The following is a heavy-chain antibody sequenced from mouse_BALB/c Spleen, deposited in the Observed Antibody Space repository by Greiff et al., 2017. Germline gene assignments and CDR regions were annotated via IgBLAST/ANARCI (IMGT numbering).Heavy chain of an antibody. CDR1: GFTFSSYA. Sequence: DVHLVESGGGLVKPGGSLKLSCAASGFTFSSYAMSWVRQTPEKRLEWVASISSGGSTYYPDSVKGRFTISSDNARNILYLQMSSLRSEDTAMYYCARGHGYSPYAMDYWGKGTSDTVSS. V-gene: IGHV5-6-5*01. D-gene: IGHD2-3*01. J-gene: IGHJ4*01. CDR2: ISSGGST. CDR3: ARGHGYSPYAMDY.